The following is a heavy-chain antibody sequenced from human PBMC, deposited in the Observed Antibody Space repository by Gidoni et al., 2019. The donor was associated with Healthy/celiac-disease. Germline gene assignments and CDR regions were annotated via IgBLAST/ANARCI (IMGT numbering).Heavy chain of an antibody. J-gene: IGHJ4*02. D-gene: IGHD6-13*01. CDR2: ISGSGGST. CDR3: AKRYKGIAAAGNFDY. CDR1: AFTFSSYA. Sequence: EVQLVESGGGFVQPGGSLRLTCAASAFTFSSYALSWVRQAPGKGLEWVSAISGSGGSTYYADSVKGRFTISRDNSKNTLYLQMNSLRAEDTAVYYCAKRYKGIAAAGNFDYWGQGTLVTVSS. V-gene: IGHV3-23*04.